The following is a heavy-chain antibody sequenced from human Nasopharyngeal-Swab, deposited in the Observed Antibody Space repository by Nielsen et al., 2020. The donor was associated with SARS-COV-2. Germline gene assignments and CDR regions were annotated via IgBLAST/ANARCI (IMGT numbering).Heavy chain of an antibody. CDR2: INTGNGNT. D-gene: IGHD3-16*02. CDR3: ARGGEAITFGGVIVYYFDY. Sequence: ASVKVSCKASGYTFTNYGIHWVREGPGQRLEWRGWINTGNGNTKYSHKFQGRVTITRDTSASTAYMELSSLRSEDTAVYYCARGGEAITFGGVIVYYFDYWGQGTLVTVSS. V-gene: IGHV1-3*04. CDR1: GYTFTNYG. J-gene: IGHJ4*02.